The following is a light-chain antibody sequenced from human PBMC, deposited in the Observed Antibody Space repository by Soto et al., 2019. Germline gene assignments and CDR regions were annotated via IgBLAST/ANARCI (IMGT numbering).Light chain of an antibody. V-gene: IGLV2-14*01. CDR3: SSYTSSSTLVV. CDR1: SSDVGGYKY. CDR2: DVS. J-gene: IGLJ2*01. Sequence: QAVVTQPASVSGSPGQSITISCTGTSSDVGGYKYVSWYQQHPGKAPKLMIYDVSNRPSGVSNRFSGSKSGNTASLTISGLQAEDEADYYCSSYTSSSTLVVFGGGTKVTVL.